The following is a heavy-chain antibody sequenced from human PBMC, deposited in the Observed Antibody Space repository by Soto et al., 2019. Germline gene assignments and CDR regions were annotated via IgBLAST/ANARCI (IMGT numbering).Heavy chain of an antibody. J-gene: IGHJ5*02. D-gene: IGHD3-10*01. CDR2: IIPIIYIP. CDR3: SRGVGSGSYYNQYNWFDP. Sequence: SVNVSCKASGGTFSSYAINWARQAPGQGLEWMGGIIPIIYIPNYAQKFQGRVTITADESTSTAYMELRSLRSDDTAVYYCSRGVGSGSYYNQYNWFDPCGQGTLVTVSS. V-gene: IGHV1-69*10. CDR1: GGTFSSYA.